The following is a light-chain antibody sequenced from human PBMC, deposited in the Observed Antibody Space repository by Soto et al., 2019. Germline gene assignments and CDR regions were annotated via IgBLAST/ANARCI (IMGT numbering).Light chain of an antibody. V-gene: IGKV3-20*01. Sequence: EVLFPQPQGTLSLSPGKRATLSCRASQSVSSSYLAWYQQKPGQAPRLLTYGASTRATGVPDRFSGSGAGTDVTLTINELEQEEDAVYYCQHYDWSLTRTFGQGTKVAIK. CDR1: QSVSSSY. CDR2: GAS. J-gene: IGKJ1*01. CDR3: QHYDWSLTRT.